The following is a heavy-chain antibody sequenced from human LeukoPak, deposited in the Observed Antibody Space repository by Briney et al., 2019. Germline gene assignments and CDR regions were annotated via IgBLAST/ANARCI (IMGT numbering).Heavy chain of an antibody. Sequence: GGSLRLSCAASGFTFSSYAMSWVRQAPGKGLEWVSAISGSGGSTYYADSVKGRFTISRDNSKNTPYLQMNSLRAEDTAVYYCAKASDYGDLNYYYYGMDVRGKGTTVTVSS. CDR3: AKASDYGDLNYYYYGMDV. J-gene: IGHJ6*04. D-gene: IGHD4-17*01. CDR2: ISGSGGST. V-gene: IGHV3-23*01. CDR1: GFTFSSYA.